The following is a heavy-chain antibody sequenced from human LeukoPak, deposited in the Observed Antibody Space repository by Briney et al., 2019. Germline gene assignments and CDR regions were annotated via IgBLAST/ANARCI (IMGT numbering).Heavy chain of an antibody. J-gene: IGHJ6*02. CDR2: ISSSSSYI. CDR3: ARGGIAARGGYYYYGMDV. CDR1: GFTFSSYS. Sequence: GGSLRLSCAASGFTFSSYSMNWVRQAPGKGLEWVSSISSSSSYIYYADSVKGRFTITRDNAKNSLYLQVNSLRAEDAAVYYCARGGIAARGGYYYYGMDVWGQGTTVTVSS. V-gene: IGHV3-21*01. D-gene: IGHD6-6*01.